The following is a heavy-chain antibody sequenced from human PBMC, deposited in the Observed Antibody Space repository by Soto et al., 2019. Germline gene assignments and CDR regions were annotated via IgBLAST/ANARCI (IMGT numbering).Heavy chain of an antibody. J-gene: IGHJ6*03. CDR3: ARQGYMDV. CDR2: INPNGGNT. CDR1: GYTFTSYY. Sequence: GASVKVSCKASGYTFTSYYMHWVRQAPGQGLEWMGKINPNGGNTSYAQKLQGRVTMTTDTSTSKAYMELRSLRSDDTAVYYCARQGYMDVWGKGTTVTVSS. V-gene: IGHV1-46*01.